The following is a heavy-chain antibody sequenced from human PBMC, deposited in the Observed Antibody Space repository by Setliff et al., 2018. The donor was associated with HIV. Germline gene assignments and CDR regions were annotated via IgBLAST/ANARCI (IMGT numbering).Heavy chain of an antibody. D-gene: IGHD6-19*01. Sequence: ASVKVSCKASGYTFTTYAMHWVRQAPGQSLEWMGWINAGNGNTKYSQKFRGRVTITRDTSASTAYMDLSSLRSEDTAVYYCAREGQWLDMGDAFDIWGQGTMVTVSS. CDR2: INAGNGNT. CDR3: AREGQWLDMGDAFDI. V-gene: IGHV1-3*01. CDR1: GYTFTTYA. J-gene: IGHJ3*02.